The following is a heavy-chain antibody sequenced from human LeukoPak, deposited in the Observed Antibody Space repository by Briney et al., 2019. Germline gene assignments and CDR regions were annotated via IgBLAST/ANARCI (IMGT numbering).Heavy chain of an antibody. V-gene: IGHV3-30*04. Sequence: GGSLRLSCAASGFTFSNYAMHWVRQAPGKGLEWVAVISYDGSNKYYADSVKGRFTISRDNSKNTLYLQMNSLRAEDTAVYYCARDGGFYGSTYDYWGQGTLVTVSS. CDR1: GFTFSNYA. J-gene: IGHJ4*02. D-gene: IGHD4-23*01. CDR3: ARDGGFYGSTYDY. CDR2: ISYDGSNK.